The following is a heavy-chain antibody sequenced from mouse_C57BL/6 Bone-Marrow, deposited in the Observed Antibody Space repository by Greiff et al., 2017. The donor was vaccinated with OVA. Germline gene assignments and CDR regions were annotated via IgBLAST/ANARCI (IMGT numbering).Heavy chain of an antibody. CDR1: GYTFTSYW. J-gene: IGHJ2*01. D-gene: IGHD1-1*01. V-gene: IGHV1-55*01. Sequence: QVQLQQPGAELVKPGASVKMSCKASGYTFTSYWITWVKQRPGQGLEWIGDIYPGSGSTNYNEKFKSKATLTVDTSSSTAYMQLSSLTSEDSAVYYCARSPITTVVAGTYYFDYWGQGTTLTVSS. CDR2: IYPGSGST. CDR3: ARSPITTVVAGTYYFDY.